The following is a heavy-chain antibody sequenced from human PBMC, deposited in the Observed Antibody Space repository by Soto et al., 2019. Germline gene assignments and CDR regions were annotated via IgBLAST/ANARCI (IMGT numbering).Heavy chain of an antibody. J-gene: IGHJ4*02. V-gene: IGHV3-23*01. D-gene: IGHD3-10*01. CDR1: GITFGSCI. CDR3: ARGSKDSYPGSRIIDF. Sequence: GGSLRRSGVASGITFGSCIMSWVRQAPGEGLEWVSTITDTGGDAKYADSVLGRFTSFRDNSKILLYLHMSSLSADDSEVYFCARGSKDSYPGSRIIDFWGRGTLVTVSS. CDR2: ITDTGGDA.